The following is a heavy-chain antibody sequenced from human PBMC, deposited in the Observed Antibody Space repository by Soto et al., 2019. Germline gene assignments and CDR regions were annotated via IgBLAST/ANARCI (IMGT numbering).Heavy chain of an antibody. Sequence: ESGGGLVQPGGSLRLSCAASGFTFSSYAMSWVRQAPGKGLEWVSAISGSGGSTYYADSVKGRFTISRDNSKNTLYLQMTSLRAEDTAVYYCAKDESGSSTYYYYYYMDVWGKGTTVTVSS. CDR2: ISGSGGST. CDR1: GFTFSSYA. CDR3: AKDESGSSTYYYYYYMDV. D-gene: IGHD2-2*01. V-gene: IGHV3-23*01. J-gene: IGHJ6*03.